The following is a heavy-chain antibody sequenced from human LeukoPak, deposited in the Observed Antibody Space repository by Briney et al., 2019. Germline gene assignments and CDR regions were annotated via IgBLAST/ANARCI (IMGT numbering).Heavy chain of an antibody. CDR3: ARGRGIDY. CDR2: INHSGST. J-gene: IGHJ4*02. Sequence: SETLSLTCAVYGGSLSGHYWSWIRQPPGKGLEWIGEINHSGSTNYNPSLKSRVTISVDTSKNQFSLKLSSVTAADTAVYYCARGRGIDYWGQGTLVTVSS. D-gene: IGHD3-16*01. V-gene: IGHV4-34*01. CDR1: GGSLSGHY.